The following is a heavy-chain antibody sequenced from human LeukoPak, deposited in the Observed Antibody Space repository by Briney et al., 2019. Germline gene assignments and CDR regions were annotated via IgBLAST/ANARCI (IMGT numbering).Heavy chain of an antibody. D-gene: IGHD1-14*01. CDR2: INPNSGGT. CDR3: ARGTGAYTTLPLDY. V-gene: IGHV1-2*02. Sequence: ASVKVSCKASGYTFTGYYMHWVRQAPGQGLEWMGWINPNSGGTNYAQKFQGRVTMTRDTSISTAYMELSRLRSDDTAVYHCARGTGAYTTLPLDYWGQGTLVTVSS. J-gene: IGHJ4*02. CDR1: GYTFTGYY.